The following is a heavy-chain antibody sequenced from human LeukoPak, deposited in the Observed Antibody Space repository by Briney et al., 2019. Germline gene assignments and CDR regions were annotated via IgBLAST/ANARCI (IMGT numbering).Heavy chain of an antibody. D-gene: IGHD5-12*01. CDR3: ARSFSGSEY. J-gene: IGHJ4*02. Sequence: PSEPLSLTCTVSGGSISSYYWSWIRQPPGKGLEWIGYIYYSGSTNYNPSLKSRVTISVDTSKNQFSLKLSSVTAADTAVYYCARSFSGSEYWGQGTLVTVSS. V-gene: IGHV4-59*08. CDR1: GGSISSYY. CDR2: IYYSGST.